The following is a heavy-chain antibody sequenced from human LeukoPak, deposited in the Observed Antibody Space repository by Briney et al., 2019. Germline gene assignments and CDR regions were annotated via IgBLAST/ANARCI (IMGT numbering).Heavy chain of an antibody. V-gene: IGHV3-30*18. CDR2: ISYDGSNK. CDR1: GFTFSSYG. D-gene: IGHD3-22*01. Sequence: PGRSLRLSCAASGFTFSSYGMHWVRQAPGKGLEWVAVISYDGSNKYYADSVKGRFTISRDNSKNTLYLQMNSLRAEDTAEYYCAKGSDDSSGYPNVFDYWGQGTLVTVSS. J-gene: IGHJ4*02. CDR3: AKGSDDSSGYPNVFDY.